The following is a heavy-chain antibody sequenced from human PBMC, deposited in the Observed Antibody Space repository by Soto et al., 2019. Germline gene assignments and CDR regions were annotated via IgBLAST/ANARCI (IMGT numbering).Heavy chain of an antibody. CDR3: VRMYGNYGTAWSSSYSDY. J-gene: IGHJ4*02. CDR1: GFTLSDYY. D-gene: IGHD3-10*01. CDR2: SRNKANSYTT. Sequence: EVQLVESGGGLVQPGGSLRLSCAASGFTLSDYYMDWVRQAPGKGLEWVGRSRNKANSYTTEYAASVAGRFIISRDDSDTSLDLQMNGLKTDDTAIYYFVRMYGNYGTAWSSSYSDYWGQGAQVTVSS. V-gene: IGHV3-72*01.